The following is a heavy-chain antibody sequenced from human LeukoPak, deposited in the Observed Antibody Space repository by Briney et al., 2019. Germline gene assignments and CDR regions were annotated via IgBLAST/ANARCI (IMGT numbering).Heavy chain of an antibody. CDR3: AKRGVVIRVILVGFHKEAYYFDS. D-gene: IGHD3-22*01. V-gene: IGHV3-30*18. CDR1: GVTFSSYG. Sequence: GGSLRLSCAASGVTFSSYGMHWVRQAPGKGLEWVALISSDGNDKLYGDSVKGRFTISRDDSKSTLYLQMNSLRVEDTAVYFCAKRGVVIRVILVGFHKEAYYFDSWGQGALVTVSS. CDR2: ISSDGNDK. J-gene: IGHJ4*02.